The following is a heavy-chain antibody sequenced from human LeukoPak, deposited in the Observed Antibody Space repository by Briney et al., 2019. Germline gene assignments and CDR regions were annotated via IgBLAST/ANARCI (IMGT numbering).Heavy chain of an antibody. CDR1: GGSFSGYY. J-gene: IGHJ4*02. CDR3: TGYGSGSYFFDY. Sequence: PSETLSLTCAVYGGSFSGYYWSWIRQPPGKGLEWIGEINHSGSTNYNPSLKSRVTISVDTSKNQFSLKLSSVTAADTAVYYCTGYGSGSYFFDYWGQGTLVTVSS. D-gene: IGHD3-10*01. CDR2: INHSGST. V-gene: IGHV4-34*01.